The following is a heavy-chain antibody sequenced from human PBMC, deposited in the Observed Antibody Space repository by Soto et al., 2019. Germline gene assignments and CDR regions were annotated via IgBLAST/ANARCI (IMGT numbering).Heavy chain of an antibody. CDR3: ARDQSFDRTYYYGIDV. V-gene: IGHV1-18*01. CDR1: GYPFTHYG. J-gene: IGHJ6*02. CDR2: ISPFNGNT. Sequence: QVQLVQSGAEVKKPGASVRVSCKSSGYPFTHYGITWIRQAPGQGLEWMGWISPFNGNTNYGQTLQGRVTLTTEKSTSTVYMELRSLRSDDTAVYYCARDQSFDRTYYYGIDVWGQGTTVTVSS. D-gene: IGHD3-16*01.